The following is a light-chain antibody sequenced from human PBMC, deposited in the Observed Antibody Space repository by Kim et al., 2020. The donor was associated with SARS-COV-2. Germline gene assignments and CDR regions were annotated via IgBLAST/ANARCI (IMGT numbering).Light chain of an antibody. CDR1: SLRIYY. V-gene: IGLV3-19*01. J-gene: IGLJ2*01. CDR3: NSRDSSGNFVV. Sequence: ALGQTVSITCQGYSLRIYYASWYQQKPGQAPVLVIYGKNNRPSGIPDRFSGSSSGNTASLTITGAQAEDEADYYCNSRDSSGNFVVFGGGTQLTVL. CDR2: GKN.